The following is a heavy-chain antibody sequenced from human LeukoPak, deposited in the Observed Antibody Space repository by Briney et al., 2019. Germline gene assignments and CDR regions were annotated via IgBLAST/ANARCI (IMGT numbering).Heavy chain of an antibody. D-gene: IGHD3-10*01. CDR1: GGSISSSSYY. CDR2: IYYSGST. Sequence: SETLSLTCTVSGGSISSSSYYWGWIRQPPEKGLERIGSIYYSGSTYYNPSLKSRVTISVDTSKNQFSLKLSSVTAADTAVYYCARLKIGGSGSYYFDYWGQGTLVTVSS. J-gene: IGHJ4*02. CDR3: ARLKIGGSGSYYFDY. V-gene: IGHV4-39*01.